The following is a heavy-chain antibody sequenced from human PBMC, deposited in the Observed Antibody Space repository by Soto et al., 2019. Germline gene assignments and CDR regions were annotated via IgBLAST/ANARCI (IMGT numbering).Heavy chain of an antibody. V-gene: IGHV4-30-2*06. CDR3: VRGGGNDPFEY. Sequence: QLRLQESGSGVVKTSESLSLTCTVFGASISYGGYSWSWIRQSPGRGLEWIGHITHLENTYFNPCFESRVSMSIDRTKNHFSLEVTAMTAADKGRYFCVRGGGNDPFEYWGQGILVTVSS. D-gene: IGHD5-12*01. CDR2: ITHLENT. CDR1: GASISYGGYS. J-gene: IGHJ4*02.